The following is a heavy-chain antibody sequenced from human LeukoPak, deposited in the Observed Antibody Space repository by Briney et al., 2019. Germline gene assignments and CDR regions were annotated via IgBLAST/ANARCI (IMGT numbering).Heavy chain of an antibody. J-gene: IGHJ6*02. V-gene: IGHV3-30*02. CDR3: ATEIIRRYNASRQDGMDV. Sequence: GGSLRLSCAASGFTYSNYGMHWVRQAPGKGLEWVAVILNDRINKNYADSVKGRFTISRDNSTNTLYLQMNSMRAEDTALYYCATEIIRRYNASRQDGMDVWGQGTTVTVSS. CDR2: ILNDRINK. CDR1: GFTYSNYG. D-gene: IGHD1-26*01.